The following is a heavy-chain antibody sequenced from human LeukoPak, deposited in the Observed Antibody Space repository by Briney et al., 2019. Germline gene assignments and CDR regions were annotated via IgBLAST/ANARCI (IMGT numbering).Heavy chain of an antibody. D-gene: IGHD6-19*01. CDR2: INYSGST. CDR1: GGSISSYY. CDR3: ATAIAVANDAFDI. J-gene: IGHJ3*02. V-gene: IGHV4-59*01. Sequence: SETLSLTCTVSGGSISSYYWGWIRQPPGKGLEWIGYINYSGSTNYNPSLKSRVTISVDTSKNQFSLKLSSVTAADTAVYYCATAIAVANDAFDIWGQGTMVTVSS.